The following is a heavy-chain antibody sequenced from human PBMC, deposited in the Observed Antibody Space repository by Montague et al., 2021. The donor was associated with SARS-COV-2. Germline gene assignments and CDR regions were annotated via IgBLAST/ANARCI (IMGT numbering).Heavy chain of an antibody. D-gene: IGHD3-10*01. CDR1: GFIFSSYA. CDR2: ISGSGGST. J-gene: IGHJ4*02. CDR3: AKGLSSGSYYSSYFDY. V-gene: IGHV3-23*01. Sequence: SRRISCAVSGFIFSSYAMSWVRQAPGKGLEWVSVISGSGGSTYYADSVKGRFTISRDNSKNTLYLQVNSLRAEDTAVYYCAKGLSSGSYYSSYFDYWGQGTLVTVSS.